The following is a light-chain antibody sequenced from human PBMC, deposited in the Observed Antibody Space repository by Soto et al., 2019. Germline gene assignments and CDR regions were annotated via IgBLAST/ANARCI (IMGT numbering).Light chain of an antibody. CDR3: QRYNNLPRT. J-gene: IGKJ4*01. CDR1: QSVTTY. CDR2: GAS. V-gene: IGKV3-15*01. Sequence: EIVLTQSPATLSLSPGEIANISFRASQSVTTYLAWYQHKPGQAPRLLIYGASTRATDIPARFSGSGSGTEFTLTISSLQSEDYAVYYCQRYNNLPRTFGGGTKVDIK.